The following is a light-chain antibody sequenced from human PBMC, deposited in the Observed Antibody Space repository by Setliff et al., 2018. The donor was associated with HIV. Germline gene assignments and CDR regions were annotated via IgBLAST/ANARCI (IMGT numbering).Light chain of an antibody. Sequence: QSVLTQPASVSRSTGQSITISCTGTSNDVGRYDLVSWYQQHPARAPKLIIYQATRRPSGVSNRFSGSKSGHVASLTISGLQAEDEADYYCFSNTGSNTFFFGTGTKVTVL. CDR2: QAT. CDR1: SNDVGRYDL. V-gene: IGLV2-23*01. CDR3: FSNTGSNTFF. J-gene: IGLJ1*01.